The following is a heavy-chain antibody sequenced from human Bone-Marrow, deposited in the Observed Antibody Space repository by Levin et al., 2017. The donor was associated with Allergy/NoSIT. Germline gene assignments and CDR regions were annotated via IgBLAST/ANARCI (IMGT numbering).Heavy chain of an antibody. J-gene: IGHJ4*02. CDR1: GGSISSHY. V-gene: IGHV4-59*08. CDR2: IYYSGST. CDR3: ARHDKVGATRWYYFDY. D-gene: IGHD1-26*01. Sequence: SSETLSLTCTVSGGSISSHYWSWIRQPPGKGLEWIGYIYYSGSTNYNPSLKSRVTISVDTSKNQFSLKLSSVTAADTAVYYCARHDKVGATRWYYFDYWGQGTLVTVSS.